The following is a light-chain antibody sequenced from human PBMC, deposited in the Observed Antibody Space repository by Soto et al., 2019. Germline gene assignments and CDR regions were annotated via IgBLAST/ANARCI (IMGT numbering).Light chain of an antibody. CDR1: QSVSSN. Sequence: EIVMTQSPATLSVSPGERATLSCRASQSVSSNLAWYQHKPGQAPRLLIYGISTRATGISARFSGSGSGTEFTLTISSLQSEDFAVYYCQQHNKWPLTFGQGTRLENK. CDR2: GIS. J-gene: IGKJ5*01. V-gene: IGKV3-15*01. CDR3: QQHNKWPLT.